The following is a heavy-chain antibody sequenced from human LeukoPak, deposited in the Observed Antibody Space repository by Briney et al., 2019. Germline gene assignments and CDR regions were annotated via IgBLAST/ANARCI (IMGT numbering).Heavy chain of an antibody. CDR3: GRDFGLSGTKRSFDI. CDR1: GFIFSDYY. V-gene: IGHV3-11*01. CDR2: ISGSGSTI. J-gene: IGHJ3*02. Sequence: GGSLRLSCAASGFIFSDYYMGWIRQAPEEGLEWVSYISGSGSTIFYADSVKGRFTISRDNAKNSMHLQMNSLRAEDTAVYYCGRDFGLSGTKRSFDIWGQGTMVTVSS. D-gene: IGHD1-7*01.